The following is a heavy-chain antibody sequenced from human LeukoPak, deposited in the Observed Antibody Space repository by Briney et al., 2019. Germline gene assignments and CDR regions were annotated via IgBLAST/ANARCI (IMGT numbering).Heavy chain of an antibody. J-gene: IGHJ4*02. D-gene: IGHD6-13*01. CDR1: GGSISSGTYY. Sequence: SQTLSLTCTVSGGSISSGTYYWSWIRQPAGRGLEWIGRISTSGSTNYNPSLKSRVTISVDTSKDQLSLKLSSVTAADTAVYYCARHGLYSSSWPDYWGQGTLVTVSS. CDR2: ISTSGST. CDR3: ARHGLYSSSWPDY. V-gene: IGHV4-61*02.